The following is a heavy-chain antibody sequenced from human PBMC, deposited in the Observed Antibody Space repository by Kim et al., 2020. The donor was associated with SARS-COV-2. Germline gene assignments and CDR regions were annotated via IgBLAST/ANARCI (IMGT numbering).Heavy chain of an antibody. CDR1: GGSISSSSYY. Sequence: SETLSLTCTVSGGSISSSSYYWGWIRQPPGKGLEWIGSIYYSGSTYYNPSLKSRVTISVDTSKNQFSLKLSSVTAADTAVYYCASLLTTTTVTRFRAFDIWGQGTMVTVSS. V-gene: IGHV4-39*01. D-gene: IGHD4-17*01. CDR3: ASLLTTTTVTRFRAFDI. CDR2: IYYSGST. J-gene: IGHJ3*02.